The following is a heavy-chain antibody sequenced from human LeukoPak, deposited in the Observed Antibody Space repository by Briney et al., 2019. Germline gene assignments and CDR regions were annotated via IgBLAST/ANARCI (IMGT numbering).Heavy chain of an antibody. CDR3: ARDRVLGSSGFYYYYYMDV. V-gene: IGHV3-21*01. CDR1: GFTFSSYS. CDR2: ISSSSSYI. D-gene: IGHD6-25*01. J-gene: IGHJ6*03. Sequence: GGSLRLSCAASGFTFSSYSMNWVRQAPGKGLEWVSSISSSSSYIYYADSVKGRFTISRDNAKNSLYLQMNSLRAEDTAVYYCARDRVLGSSGFYYYYYMDVWGKGTTVTVSS.